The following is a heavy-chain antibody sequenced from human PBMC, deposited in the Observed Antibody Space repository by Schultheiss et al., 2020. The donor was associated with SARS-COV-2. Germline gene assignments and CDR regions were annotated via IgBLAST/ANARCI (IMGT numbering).Heavy chain of an antibody. D-gene: IGHD3-9*01. Sequence: ASVKVSCKASGYTFTSYDINWVRQATGQGLEWMGWMNPNSGNTGYAQKFQGRVTITADKSTSTAYMELSSLRAEDTAVYYCANPQHAIYYYYGMDVWGQGTTVTVSS. CDR1: GYTFTSYD. CDR3: ANPQHAIYYYYGMDV. CDR2: MNPNSGNT. J-gene: IGHJ6*02. V-gene: IGHV1-8*03.